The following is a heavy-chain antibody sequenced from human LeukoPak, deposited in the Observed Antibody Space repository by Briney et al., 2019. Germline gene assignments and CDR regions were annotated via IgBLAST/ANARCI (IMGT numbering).Heavy chain of an antibody. CDR2: VKSRSAGETT. J-gene: IGHJ4*02. V-gene: IGHV3-15*01. CDR3: TLIQGWGSGSYYRDF. D-gene: IGHD3-10*01. CDR1: GFSISNDW. Sequence: GGSLRLSCAASGFSISNDWMSWVRQAPGKGLEWVARVKSRSAGETTDYAAPVKGRFTISRDDSKNTLYLQMNSLKTEDTAVYYCTLIQGWGSGSYYRDFWGQGTVVTVSS.